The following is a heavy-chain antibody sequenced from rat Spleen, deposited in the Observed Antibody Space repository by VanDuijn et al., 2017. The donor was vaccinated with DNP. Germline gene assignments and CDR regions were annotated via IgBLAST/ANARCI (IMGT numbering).Heavy chain of an antibody. V-gene: IGHV5-20*01. CDR2: MRYEGGST. CDR1: GFTFSDYY. D-gene: IGHD1-4*01. Sequence: EVQLAESGGGLVQPGRSLKLSCSASGFTFSDYYMAWIRQAPTKGLDWVAYMRYEGGSTYHRDSVKGRFTISRDNAKSTLYLQMNSLRSEDTATYYCATSPGPNWFAHWGQGTLVTVSS. J-gene: IGHJ3*01. CDR3: ATSPGPNWFAH.